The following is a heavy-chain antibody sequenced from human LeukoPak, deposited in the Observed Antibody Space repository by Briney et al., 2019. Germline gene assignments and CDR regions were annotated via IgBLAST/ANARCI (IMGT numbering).Heavy chain of an antibody. J-gene: IGHJ5*02. Sequence: ASVKVSCKASGYTFTIYGISWVRQAPGQGLEWMGWISAYNGNTNYAQKLQGRVTMTTDTSTSTAYMELRSLRFDDTAVYYCARDLPLIRHNWFDPWGQGTLVTVSS. CDR2: ISAYNGNT. CDR3: ARDLPLIRHNWFDP. V-gene: IGHV1-18*01. CDR1: GYTFTIYG.